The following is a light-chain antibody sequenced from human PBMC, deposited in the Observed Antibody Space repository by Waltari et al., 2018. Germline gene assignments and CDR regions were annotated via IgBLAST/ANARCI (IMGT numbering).Light chain of an antibody. CDR2: DDV. V-gene: IGLV1-40*01. CDR3: QSYDNILSSLVV. J-gene: IGLJ2*01. Sequence: QSVLTQPPSVSGAPGQRVTISCSGSSSNIGAGYNVHWYQQTPGTTPKLLIYDDVKRPSGVPDRFSGSKSGTSASLAITGLQAEDEADYYCQSYDNILSSLVVFGGGTKLTVL. CDR1: SSNIGAGYN.